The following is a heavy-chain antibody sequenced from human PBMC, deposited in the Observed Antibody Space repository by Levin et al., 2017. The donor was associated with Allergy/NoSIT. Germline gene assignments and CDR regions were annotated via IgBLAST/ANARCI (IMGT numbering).Heavy chain of an antibody. J-gene: IGHJ6*02. D-gene: IGHD3/OR15-3a*01. CDR2: INPKSDDK. CDR1: GSIFSGFY. CDR3: ARHFGQIVNYFYFYGMDV. Sequence: ASVKVSCKVPGSIFSGFYLHWVRRAPGQGLEWMGWINPKSDDKKYAPKFQGRVSMTRDASTTTVFMELSRLTSDDTAIYYCARHFGQIVNYFYFYGMDVWGQGTTVTVSS. V-gene: IGHV1-2*02.